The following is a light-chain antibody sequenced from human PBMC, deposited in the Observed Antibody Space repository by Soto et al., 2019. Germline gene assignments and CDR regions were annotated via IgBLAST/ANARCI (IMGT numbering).Light chain of an antibody. V-gene: IGKV1-5*03. Sequence: DIQMTQSPFTLSASVGDRIIITCRASQSIGSWLAWYQQKPGKAPKLLIYKASSLESGVPSRFSSSGSGTEFTLTISSLQPDDFATYYCQQYNSYCTFGQGTKLEIK. CDR3: QQYNSYCT. J-gene: IGKJ2*02. CDR1: QSIGSW. CDR2: KAS.